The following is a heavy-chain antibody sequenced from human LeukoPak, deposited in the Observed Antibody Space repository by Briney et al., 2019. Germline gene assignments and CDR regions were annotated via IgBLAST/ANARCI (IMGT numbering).Heavy chain of an antibody. Sequence: GGSLRLSCAASGFTFNRYVMSWVRQAPGKGLEWVSSTYGSGGSAYSADSVKGRFTISRDNSKNTLFLQMNSLRAEDTALYYCARAYKDRSLAGKKEFFQHWGQGTLVTVSS. J-gene: IGHJ1*01. CDR1: GFTFNRYV. CDR2: TYGSGGSA. D-gene: IGHD6-19*01. V-gene: IGHV3-23*01. CDR3: ARAYKDRSLAGKKEFFQH.